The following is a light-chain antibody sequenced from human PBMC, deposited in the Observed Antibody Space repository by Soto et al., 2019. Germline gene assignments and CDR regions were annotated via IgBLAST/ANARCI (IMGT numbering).Light chain of an antibody. CDR2: DAS. CDR1: QSVRSN. CDR3: QQFDNWPWT. V-gene: IGKV3-15*01. Sequence: EIELTQSPATLSLSPGERATLSCRASQSVRSNLAWYQQKPGQPPRLLIYDASTRATGFPARFSGSGSGTDFTLTISSLQSEDFAVYYCQQFDNWPWTFGQGTKVDIK. J-gene: IGKJ1*01.